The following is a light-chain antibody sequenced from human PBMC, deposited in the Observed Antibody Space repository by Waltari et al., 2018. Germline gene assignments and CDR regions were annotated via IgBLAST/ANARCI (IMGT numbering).Light chain of an antibody. CDR1: QSVSSNY. V-gene: IGKV3-20*01. CDR2: GAS. CDR3: HQCGNSPYT. J-gene: IGKJ2*01. Sequence: EIVLTQSPGTLSLSPGERATLSCRASQSVSSNYLAWYQQKPGQAPRLLIYGASNRATGIPDRFSGSGSRTDFTLTISRLEPEDFAVYYCHQCGNSPYTFGQGTKLEI.